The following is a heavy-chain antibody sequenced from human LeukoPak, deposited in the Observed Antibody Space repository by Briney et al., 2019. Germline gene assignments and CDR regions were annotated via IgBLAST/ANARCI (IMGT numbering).Heavy chain of an antibody. Sequence: SETLSLTCTLSGGSISTYYWSWLPQPPGKGLEWIGYIYHSGSTNYNPSLKSRVTISVDTSKNQFSLKLSSVTAADTAVYYCARGGGYASPIGYWGQGALVTVSS. J-gene: IGHJ4*02. CDR2: IYHSGST. CDR1: GGSISTYY. V-gene: IGHV4-59*01. CDR3: ARGGGYASPIGY. D-gene: IGHD5-12*01.